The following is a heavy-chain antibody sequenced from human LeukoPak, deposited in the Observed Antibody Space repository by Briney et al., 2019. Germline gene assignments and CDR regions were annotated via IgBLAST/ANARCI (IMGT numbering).Heavy chain of an antibody. D-gene: IGHD3-22*01. V-gene: IGHV3-48*03. J-gene: IGHJ6*03. CDR1: GFTFSSYE. Sequence: PGGSLRLSCAASGFTFSSYEMNWVRQAPGKGLEWVSYISSIGSTIYYADSVKGRFTISRDNAKNSLYLQMNSLRAEDTAVYYCARVYRYDQFPGHDTPILMDVWGKGTTVTVSS. CDR3: ARVYRYDQFPGHDTPILMDV. CDR2: ISSIGSTI.